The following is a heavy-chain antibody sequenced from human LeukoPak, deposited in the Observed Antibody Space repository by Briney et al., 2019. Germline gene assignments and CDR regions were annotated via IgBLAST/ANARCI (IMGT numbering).Heavy chain of an antibody. CDR2: INHSEST. J-gene: IGHJ6*03. CDR1: GGSFSGYY. V-gene: IGHV4-34*01. Sequence: SETLSLTCAVYGGSFSGYYWSWIRQAPGKGLEWIGEINHSESTNYNPSLKSRVTISVDTSKNQFSLNLTSVTAADTAVYYCARVHCSGGSCPYYYYYYYMDVWGKGTTVTVSS. D-gene: IGHD2-15*01. CDR3: ARVHCSGGSCPYYYYYYYMDV.